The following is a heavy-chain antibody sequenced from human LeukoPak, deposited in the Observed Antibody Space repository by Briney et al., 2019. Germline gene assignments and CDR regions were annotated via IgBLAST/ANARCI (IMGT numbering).Heavy chain of an antibody. D-gene: IGHD4-17*01. Sequence: SETLSLTCTVSGGSISSSSYYWGWIRQPPGKGLEWIGSIYYSGGTYYNPSLKSRVTISVDTSKNQFSLKLSSVTAADTAVYYCARLGTYGDYPNPYYYYYYYMDVWGKGTTVTVSS. CDR1: GGSISSSSYY. CDR2: IYYSGGT. V-gene: IGHV4-39*01. J-gene: IGHJ6*03. CDR3: ARLGTYGDYPNPYYYYYYYMDV.